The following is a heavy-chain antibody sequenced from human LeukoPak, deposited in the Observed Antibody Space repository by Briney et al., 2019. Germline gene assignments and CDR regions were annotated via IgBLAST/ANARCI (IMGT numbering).Heavy chain of an antibody. J-gene: IGHJ4*02. D-gene: IGHD3-10*01. CDR3: ARDRRGPFDY. V-gene: IGHV3-7*03. CDR1: GFNFSSYW. Sequence: GGSLRLSCAASGFNFSSYWMTWVRQAPGKGLEWVANIKQDGSEKYYVDSLRGRFTISRDNAKNSLYLQMNSLRADDTGVYYCARDRRGPFDYWGQGTLVTVSS. CDR2: IKQDGSEK.